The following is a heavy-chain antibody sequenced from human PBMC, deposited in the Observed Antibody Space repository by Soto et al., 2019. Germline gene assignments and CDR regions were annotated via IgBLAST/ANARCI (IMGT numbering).Heavy chain of an antibody. CDR2: IIPLFGTP. J-gene: IGHJ5*02. D-gene: IGHD2-21*01. V-gene: IGHV1-69*01. Sequence: QVPLVQSGAEVRKPGSSLRVSCKSSGATFSTTGISWVRQAPGQGLEWMGGIIPLFGTPKYARKFQGRVSITADESTNTVYMELNSPRPDDVAVSYCARAYPVICGGEPFYRLYSSFDAWGQGSLVRVSS. CDR1: GATFSTTG. CDR3: ARAYPVICGGEPFYRLYSSFDA.